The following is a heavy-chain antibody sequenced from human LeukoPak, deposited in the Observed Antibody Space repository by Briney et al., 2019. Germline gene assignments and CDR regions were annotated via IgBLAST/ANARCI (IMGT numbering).Heavy chain of an antibody. J-gene: IGHJ4*02. V-gene: IGHV3-30*03. CDR2: ISYDGSNK. CDR1: GFIFSSYG. CDR3: ARDAISAVAAAYYFDY. D-gene: IGHD6-19*01. Sequence: PGGSLRLSCVASGFIFSSYGMNWVRQAPGKGLEWVAVISYDGSNKYYADSVKGRFTISRDNSKNTLYLQMNSLRAEDTAVYYCARDAISAVAAAYYFDYWGQGTLVTVSS.